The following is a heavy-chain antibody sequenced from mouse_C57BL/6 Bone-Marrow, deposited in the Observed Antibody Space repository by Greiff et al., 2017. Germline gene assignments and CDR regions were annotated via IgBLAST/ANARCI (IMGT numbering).Heavy chain of an antibody. V-gene: IGHV2-6-1*01. J-gene: IGHJ4*01. CDR2: IWSDGST. D-gene: IGHD2-4*01. Sequence: VQLQQSGPGLVAPSQSLSITCTVSGFSLTSYGVHWVRQPPGKGLEWLVVIWSDGSTTYNSALKSRLSISKDNSKSQVFLKMNSLQTDDTAMYYCARHGDYDWGYAMDYWGQGTSVTVSS. CDR1: GFSLTSYG. CDR3: ARHGDYDWGYAMDY.